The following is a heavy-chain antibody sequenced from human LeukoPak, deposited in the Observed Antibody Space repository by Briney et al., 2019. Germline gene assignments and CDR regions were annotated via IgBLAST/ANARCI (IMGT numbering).Heavy chain of an antibody. J-gene: IGHJ4*02. D-gene: IGHD3-10*01. Sequence: GGSLRLSCAASGFTFSSYAMSWVRQASGKGLEWVSAISGGGGSTNYADSVKGRITISRDNSKNTLYLQMNSLRAEDTAIYYCAKGDYYGSGSYYEPFDYWGQGTLVTVSS. CDR3: AKGDYYGSGSYYEPFDY. V-gene: IGHV3-23*01. CDR2: ISGGGGST. CDR1: GFTFSSYA.